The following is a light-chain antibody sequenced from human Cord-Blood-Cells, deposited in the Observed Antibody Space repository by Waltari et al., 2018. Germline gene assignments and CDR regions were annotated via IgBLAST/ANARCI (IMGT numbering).Light chain of an antibody. CDR1: SGSVSTSYY. Sequence: QTVVTREPSFSVSPGGTVTLTCGLRSGSVSTSYYPRWYQQTPGQAPRTLIYSTNTRSSGVPDRFSGSILGNKAALTITGAQADDESDYYCVLYMGSGISVFGGGTKLTVL. CDR2: STN. CDR3: VLYMGSGISV. J-gene: IGLJ3*02. V-gene: IGLV8-61*01.